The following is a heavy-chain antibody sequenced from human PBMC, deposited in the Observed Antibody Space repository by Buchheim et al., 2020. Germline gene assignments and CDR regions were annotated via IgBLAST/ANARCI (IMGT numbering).Heavy chain of an antibody. D-gene: IGHD5-24*01. CDR3: ARDRNWGDSYNHFDY. CDR1: GYTLTSYY. CDR2: INPSGGST. V-gene: IGHV1-46*01. Sequence: QVQLVQSGAEVKKPGASVKVSCMASGYTLTSYYMHWVRQAPGQGLEWMGIINPSGGSTNFAQKFQGRVTMTGDTSTSPVYMELSSLTAEDTAVYYCARDRNWGDSYNHFDYWGQGTL. J-gene: IGHJ4*02.